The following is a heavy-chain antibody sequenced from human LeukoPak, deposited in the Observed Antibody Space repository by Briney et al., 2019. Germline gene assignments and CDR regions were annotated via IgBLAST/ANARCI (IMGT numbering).Heavy chain of an antibody. Sequence: SETLSLTCAVSGGSISSSNWWSWVRQPPGKGLEWIGEIYHSGSTNYNPSLKSRVTISVDKSKNQFSLKLSSVTAADTAVYYCARHRIITMIVVVTTDWFDPWGQGTLVTVSS. D-gene: IGHD3-22*01. J-gene: IGHJ5*02. V-gene: IGHV4-4*02. CDR1: GGSISSSNW. CDR2: IYHSGST. CDR3: ARHRIITMIVVVTTDWFDP.